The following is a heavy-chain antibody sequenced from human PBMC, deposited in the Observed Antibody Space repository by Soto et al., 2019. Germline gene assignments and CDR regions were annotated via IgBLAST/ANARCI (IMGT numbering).Heavy chain of an antibody. J-gene: IGHJ6*02. Sequence: TLSLTCAVYGGSFSGYYWSWIRQHPGKGLEWIGYIYYSGSTYYNPSLKSRVTISVDTSKNQFSLKLSSVTAADTAVYYCARDPYYYDSSGYPHSGMDVWGQGTTVTVSS. CDR2: IYYSGST. D-gene: IGHD3-22*01. CDR1: GGSFSGYY. CDR3: ARDPYYYDSSGYPHSGMDV. V-gene: IGHV4-31*11.